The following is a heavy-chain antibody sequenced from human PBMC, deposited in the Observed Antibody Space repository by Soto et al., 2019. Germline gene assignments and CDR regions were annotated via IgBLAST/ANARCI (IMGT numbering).Heavy chain of an antibody. D-gene: IGHD4-17*01. CDR3: ALLNDGDYTF. Sequence: QITFKESGPTLVKPTQTLALTCTFSGFSVTSDGVGVGWIRQPPGKALEWLAVIFWDDDKRYSPSLESRLSIARDTSKDQVFLTMTNMESVDTATYYCALLNDGDYTFWGQGTRVTVSS. V-gene: IGHV2-5*02. CDR2: IFWDDDK. J-gene: IGHJ4*02. CDR1: GFSVTSDGVG.